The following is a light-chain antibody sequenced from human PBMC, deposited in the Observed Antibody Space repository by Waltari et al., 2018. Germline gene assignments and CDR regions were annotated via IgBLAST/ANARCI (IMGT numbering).Light chain of an antibody. Sequence: DIVMTQSPDSLAVSLGERATIKCKSSQNLLYSGNNKNYLAWFQQKPRQPPRLLIYWAATREPGVPDRFSGSGSGTDFTLTISTLQAEDFASYYCQQYKTFPLTFGGGTKVEIK. CDR2: WAA. CDR1: QNLLYSGNNKNY. V-gene: IGKV4-1*01. CDR3: QQYKTFPLT. J-gene: IGKJ4*01.